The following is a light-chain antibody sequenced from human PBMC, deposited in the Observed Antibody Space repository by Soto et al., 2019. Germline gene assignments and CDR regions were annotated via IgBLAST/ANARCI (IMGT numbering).Light chain of an antibody. J-gene: IGLJ3*02. Sequence: QSALTQPASVSGSPGQSITISCTGTNSDIGLYNYVSWYQHQPGKAPKLMIYEVTNRPSGVSNRFSGSKSANTASLTISGLQAEDEAHYYCKSYASTNTLLFGGGTKLTVL. CDR1: NSDIGLYNY. CDR3: KSYASTNTLL. CDR2: EVT. V-gene: IGLV2-14*01.